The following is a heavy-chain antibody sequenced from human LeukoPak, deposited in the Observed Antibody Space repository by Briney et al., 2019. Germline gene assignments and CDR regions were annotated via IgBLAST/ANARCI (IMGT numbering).Heavy chain of an antibody. CDR3: AKDEVTRGYYYVDV. D-gene: IGHD4-11*01. J-gene: IGHJ6*03. CDR2: IRYDGGNK. V-gene: IGHV3-30*02. CDR1: GFTFSNYG. Sequence: GGSLRLSCAASGFTFSNYGMQWVRQAPGKGLGWVAFIRYDGGNKYYADSVKGRFTISRDNSKNTLYLQMNSLRTEDTAVYYCAKDEVTRGYYYVDVWGKGTTVTVSS.